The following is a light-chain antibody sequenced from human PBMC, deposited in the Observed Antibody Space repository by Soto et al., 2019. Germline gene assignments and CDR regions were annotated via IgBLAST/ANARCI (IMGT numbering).Light chain of an antibody. J-gene: IGKJ1*01. CDR1: QSVVSTF. Sequence: EIVLTQSPGTLSLSPGERATLSCRASQSVVSTFLAWYQQKPGQAPRLLIYGVSTRATGIPDRFSGSWSGTDFTLSISRLEPEDFAVYYCGQFVSSPPRTFGQGTKVEIK. CDR2: GVS. CDR3: GQFVSSPPRT. V-gene: IGKV3-20*01.